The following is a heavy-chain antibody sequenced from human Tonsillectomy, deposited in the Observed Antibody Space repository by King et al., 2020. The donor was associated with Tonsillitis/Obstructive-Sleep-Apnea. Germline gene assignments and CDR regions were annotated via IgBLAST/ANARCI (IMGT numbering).Heavy chain of an antibody. CDR2: IYPGDSDT. CDR3: ARTRDGYHNYYYYYYMDV. CDR1: GYSFTSYW. J-gene: IGHJ6*03. V-gene: IGHV5-51*01. D-gene: IGHD5-24*01. Sequence: QLVQSGAEVKKPGESLKISCKGSGYSFTSYWIGWVRQMPGKGLEWMGIIYPGDSDTRYSPSFQGQVTISADKSISTAYLQWSSLKASDTAMYYCARTRDGYHNYYYYYYMDVWGKGTTVTVSS.